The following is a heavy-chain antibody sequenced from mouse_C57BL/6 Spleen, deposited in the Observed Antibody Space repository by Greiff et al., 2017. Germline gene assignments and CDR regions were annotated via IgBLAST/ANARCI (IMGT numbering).Heavy chain of an antibody. CDR3: ARGAVTTTGFAY. J-gene: IGHJ3*01. CDR1: GYTFTSYW. V-gene: IGHV1-55*01. CDR2: IYPGSGST. D-gene: IGHD2-2*01. Sequence: QVQLKQPGAELVKPGASVKMSCKASGYTFTSYWITWVKQRPGQGLEWIGDIYPGSGSTNYNEKFKSKATLTVDTSSSTAYMQLSSLTSEDSAVYYCARGAVTTTGFAYWGQGTLVTVSA.